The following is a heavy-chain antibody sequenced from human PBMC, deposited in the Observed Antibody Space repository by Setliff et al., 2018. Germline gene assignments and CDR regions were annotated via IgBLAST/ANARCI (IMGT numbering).Heavy chain of an antibody. J-gene: IGHJ6*02. D-gene: IGHD3-3*01. Sequence: GASVKVSCKASGYTFTSYYMHWVRQAPGQGLEWMGIINPSGGSTSYAQKFQGRVTMTRDTSTSTVYMGLSSLRSEDTAVYYCAGTYYNFWSALDYYYYGMDVWGQGTTVTVSS. CDR3: AGTYYNFWSALDYYYYGMDV. CDR1: GYTFTSYY. V-gene: IGHV1-46*01. CDR2: INPSGGST.